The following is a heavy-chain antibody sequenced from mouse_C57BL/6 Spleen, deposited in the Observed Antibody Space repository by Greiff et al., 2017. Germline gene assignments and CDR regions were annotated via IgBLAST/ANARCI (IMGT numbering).Heavy chain of an antibody. Sequence: QVQLQQSGPELVKPGASVKISCTASGYAFSSSWMNWVKQRPGKGLEWIGRIYPGDGAINYNGKFKGKATLTADKSSSTAYMQLSSLTSEDSAVYFCARSPTGTCDYWGQGTTLTVSS. V-gene: IGHV1-82*01. CDR1: GYAFSSSW. CDR2: IYPGDGAI. D-gene: IGHD4-1*02. J-gene: IGHJ2*01. CDR3: ARSPTGTCDY.